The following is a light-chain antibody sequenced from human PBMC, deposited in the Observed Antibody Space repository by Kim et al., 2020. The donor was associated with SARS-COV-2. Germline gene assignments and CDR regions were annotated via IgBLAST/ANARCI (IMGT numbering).Light chain of an antibody. Sequence: GPSITTSWTGTRSDVGGYNYVSWYQQHPGKAPKLMIYDVSNRPSGVSKRFSGSKSGNTASLTISGLQAEDEADYYCSSYTSSSTRVFGGGTQLTVL. J-gene: IGLJ3*02. V-gene: IGLV2-14*03. CDR2: DVS. CDR3: SSYTSSSTRV. CDR1: RSDVGGYNY.